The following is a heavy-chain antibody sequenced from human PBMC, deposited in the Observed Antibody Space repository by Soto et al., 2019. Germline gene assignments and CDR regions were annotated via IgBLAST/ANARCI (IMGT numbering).Heavy chain of an antibody. Sequence: PSETLSLTCTVSGGSISSGDYYWSWIRQPPGKGLEWIGYIYYSGSTYYNPSLKSRVTISVDTSKNQFSLKLSSVTAADTAVYYCARDLFKPDYYDSSGYLNWFDPWGQGTLVTVSS. V-gene: IGHV4-30-4*01. CDR1: GGSISSGDYY. CDR3: ARDLFKPDYYDSSGYLNWFDP. J-gene: IGHJ5*02. CDR2: IYYSGST. D-gene: IGHD3-22*01.